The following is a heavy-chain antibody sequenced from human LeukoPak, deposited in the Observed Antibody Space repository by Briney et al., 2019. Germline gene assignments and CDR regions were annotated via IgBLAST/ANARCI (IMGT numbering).Heavy chain of an antibody. CDR2: IKQDGSEK. V-gene: IGHV3-7*01. Sequence: GGSLRLSCAASGFTFSSYAMSWVRQAPGKGLEWVANIKQDGSEKYYVDSVKGRFTISRDNAMNSLYLQMNSLRAEDTAVYYCARDHVWFGELSDYWGQGTLVTVSS. J-gene: IGHJ4*02. CDR3: ARDHVWFGELSDY. CDR1: GFTFSSYA. D-gene: IGHD3-10*01.